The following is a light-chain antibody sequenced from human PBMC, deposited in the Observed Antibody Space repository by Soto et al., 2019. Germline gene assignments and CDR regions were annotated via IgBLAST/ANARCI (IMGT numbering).Light chain of an antibody. CDR2: EVN. CDR3: SSYTSSSSLVI. Sequence: QSALTQPASASGSPRPSITISCTGTSSDVGDYNSVSWYQQHPGKAPKLMIFEVNNRPSGVSNRFSGSKSGNTASLTSSGLQAEDEADYFCSSYTSSSSLVIFGGGTKLTVL. CDR1: SSDVGDYNS. J-gene: IGLJ2*01. V-gene: IGLV2-14*01.